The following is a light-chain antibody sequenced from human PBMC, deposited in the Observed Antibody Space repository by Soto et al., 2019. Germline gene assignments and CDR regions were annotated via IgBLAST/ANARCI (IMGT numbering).Light chain of an antibody. V-gene: IGLV2-14*01. Sequence: QSVLTQPASVSGSPGQSITISCTGTSSDIGSRNFVSWHQQHPGKAPKVVIYEVTIRPSGVSNRFSGSKSGNTASLTISGLQAEDEADYYCSSYTTHNIKFGGGTKLTVL. CDR2: EVT. CDR3: SSYTTHNIK. J-gene: IGLJ2*01. CDR1: SSDIGSRNF.